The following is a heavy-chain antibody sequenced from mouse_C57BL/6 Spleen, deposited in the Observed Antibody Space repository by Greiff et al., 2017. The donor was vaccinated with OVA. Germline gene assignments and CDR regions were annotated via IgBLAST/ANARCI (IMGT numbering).Heavy chain of an antibody. CDR1: GFPFSSYA. J-gene: IGHJ3*01. CDR3: ARDYDPAY. D-gene: IGHD2-3*01. Sequence: EVHLVESGGGLVKPGGSLKLSCAASGFPFSSYAMSWVRQTPEKRLEWVATISDGGSYTYYPDNVKGRFTISRDNAKNNLYLQMSHLKSEDTAMYYCARDYDPAYWGQGTLVTVSA. CDR2: ISDGGSYT. V-gene: IGHV5-4*01.